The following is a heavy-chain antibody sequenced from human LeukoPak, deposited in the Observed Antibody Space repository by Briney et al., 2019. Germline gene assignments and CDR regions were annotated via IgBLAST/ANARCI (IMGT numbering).Heavy chain of an antibody. CDR3: ARRYCSSTSCPEFDY. CDR2: VFYTGST. Sequence: SETLSLTCTVSGGSVSSNNYYWGWIRQPPGKGLEWIANVFYTGSTYYNPSLKSRVTISVDTSKNQFSLKLSSVTAADTAVYYCARRYCSSTSCPEFDYWGQGTLVTVSS. D-gene: IGHD2-2*01. CDR1: GGSVSSNNYY. J-gene: IGHJ4*02. V-gene: IGHV4-39*01.